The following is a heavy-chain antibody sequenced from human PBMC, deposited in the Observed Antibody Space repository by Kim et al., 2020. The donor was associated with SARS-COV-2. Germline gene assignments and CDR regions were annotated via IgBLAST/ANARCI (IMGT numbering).Heavy chain of an antibody. D-gene: IGHD1-7*01. CDR1: GGSFSGYY. CDR3: ARVIRFTALTGTTSTQSAFDI. CDR2: INHSGST. V-gene: IGHV4-34*01. J-gene: IGHJ3*02. Sequence: SETLSLTCAVYGGSFSGYYWSWIRQPPGKGLEWIGEINHSGSTNYNPSHKSRVTISVDTSKNQFSLKLSSVTAADTAVYYCARVIRFTALTGTTSTQSAFDIWGQGTMVTVSS.